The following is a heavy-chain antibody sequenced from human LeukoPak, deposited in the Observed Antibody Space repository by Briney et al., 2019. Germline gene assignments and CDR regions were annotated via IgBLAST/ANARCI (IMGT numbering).Heavy chain of an antibody. Sequence: SETLSLTCTVSGGSISSYYWSWIRQPAGKGLEWIGRIYTSGSTNYNPSLKSRATMSVDTSKNQFSLKLSSVTAADTAVYYCAREGRDVYGYRSSTSCYTPRGTSNWFDPWGQGTLVTVSS. J-gene: IGHJ5*02. CDR1: GGSISSYY. V-gene: IGHV4-4*07. CDR3: AREGRDVYGYRSSTSCYTPRGTSNWFDP. CDR2: IYTSGST. D-gene: IGHD2-2*02.